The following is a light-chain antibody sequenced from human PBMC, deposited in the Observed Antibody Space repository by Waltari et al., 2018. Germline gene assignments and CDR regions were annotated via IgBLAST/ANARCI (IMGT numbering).Light chain of an antibody. Sequence: QSALTQPASVSGSPGQSITISCTGTSSDVGGYNYVSRYQQHPGKAPKLIIYDVSNRPSGVSNRFSGSKSGNTASLTISGLQAEDETDYYCSSYTSSSTPYVFGTGTKVTVL. CDR2: DVS. CDR3: SSYTSSSTPYV. CDR1: SSDVGGYNY. V-gene: IGLV2-14*03. J-gene: IGLJ1*01.